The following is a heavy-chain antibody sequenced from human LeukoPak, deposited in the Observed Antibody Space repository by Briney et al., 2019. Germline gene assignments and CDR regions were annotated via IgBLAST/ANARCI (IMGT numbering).Heavy chain of an antibody. Sequence: GGSLRLSCSASGFTFSNYWMTWVRQAPGKGPEWVANIMSDGSERYYADSLRGRFTISRDNAKYALYLQIDSLRVEDTAVYYCARGGHSSSLFWNYLGQGSLVTVSS. D-gene: IGHD6-6*01. CDR1: GFTFSNYW. J-gene: IGHJ4*02. CDR2: IMSDGSER. CDR3: ARGGHSSSLFWNY. V-gene: IGHV3-7*01.